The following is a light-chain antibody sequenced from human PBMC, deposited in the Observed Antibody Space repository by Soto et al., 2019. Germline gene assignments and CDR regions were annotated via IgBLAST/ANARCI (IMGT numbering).Light chain of an antibody. CDR1: STNIGAGYG. Sequence: QSVLTQPPSASGAPGQRVTISCTGSSTNIGAGYGAHWYQQRPGTAPKLLIVGNTIRPSGVPDRFSASTSGTSASLAITGLQAEDEAEYHCFSYAGGNNFVFGTGTKVTVL. CDR2: GNT. CDR3: FSYAGGNNFV. V-gene: IGLV1-40*01. J-gene: IGLJ1*01.